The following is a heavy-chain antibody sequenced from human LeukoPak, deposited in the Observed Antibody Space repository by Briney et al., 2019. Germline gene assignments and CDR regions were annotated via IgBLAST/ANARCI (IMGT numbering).Heavy chain of an antibody. CDR1: GYSFANYW. Sequence: GGSLKISCKASGYSFANYWIGWVRQMPGKGLEWMGTIYPGDSDTRYSPSFQGQVTISADKSISTAYLQWSSLKASDTATYYCARRRHCTSGSCEDFDFWGQGTLVTVSS. D-gene: IGHD2-15*01. CDR2: IYPGDSDT. CDR3: ARRRHCTSGSCEDFDF. V-gene: IGHV5-51*01. J-gene: IGHJ4*02.